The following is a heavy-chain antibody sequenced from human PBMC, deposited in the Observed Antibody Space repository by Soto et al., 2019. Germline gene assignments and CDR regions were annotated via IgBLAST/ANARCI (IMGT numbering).Heavy chain of an antibody. V-gene: IGHV3-74*02. CDR2: INSDGSVS. D-gene: IGHD2-15*01. Sequence: EVQLVESGRGLVQPGGSLRLSCAASGFTFRNYWMYWVRQAPGQGLEWVSRINSDGSVSSYADSVKGRLTISRDNVKNTLYLLMDSLRAEDTAVYYCARGDCVGGSCYSLAGSFYYYLDAWEKGPRSPSS. CDR1: GFTFRNYW. CDR3: ARGDCVGGSCYSLAGSFYYYLDA. J-gene: IGHJ6*03.